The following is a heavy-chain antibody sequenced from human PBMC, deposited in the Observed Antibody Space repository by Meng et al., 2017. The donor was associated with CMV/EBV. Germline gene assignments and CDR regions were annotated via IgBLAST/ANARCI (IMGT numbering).Heavy chain of an antibody. D-gene: IGHD5-18*01. CDR2: IYSGGSST. Sequence: GGSLRLSCAASGFTFSSYAMSWVRQAPGKGLGWVSVIYSGGSSTYYADSVKGRFTISRDNSKNTLYLQMNSLRAEDTAVYYCAKGGEGYSYGYDYWGQGTLVTVSS. CDR3: AKGGEGYSYGYDY. J-gene: IGHJ4*02. V-gene: IGHV3-23*03. CDR1: GFTFSSYA.